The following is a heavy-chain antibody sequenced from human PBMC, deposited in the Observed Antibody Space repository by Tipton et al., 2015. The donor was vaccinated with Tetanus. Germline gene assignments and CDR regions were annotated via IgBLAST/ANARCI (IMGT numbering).Heavy chain of an antibody. CDR1: GDSVSGYY. D-gene: IGHD5-18*01. J-gene: IGHJ4*02. Sequence: TLSLTCTVSGDSVSGYYWSWIRQPPGKGLEWIGYIYYSGSTYSNPSLKSRVTISADMSKNQFSLKLTSATAADTATYYCARMGFTYGQVVYWGQGTLVTVAS. V-gene: IGHV4-30-4*08. CDR3: ARMGFTYGQVVY. CDR2: IYYSGST.